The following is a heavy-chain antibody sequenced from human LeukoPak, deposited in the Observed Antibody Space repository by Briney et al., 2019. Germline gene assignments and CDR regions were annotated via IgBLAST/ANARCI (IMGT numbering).Heavy chain of an antibody. D-gene: IGHD5-24*01. CDR3: ARGARGAGYNFDY. CDR1: GGSISNSF. Sequence: PSETLSLTCSVSGGSISNSFWTWIRQPPGKGLEWIGCIFYSGSTNYNPSPKSRVTISVDTSKNQLSLKVTSVTAADTAVYYCARGARGAGYNFDYWGQGTLVTVSS. J-gene: IGHJ4*02. CDR2: IFYSGST. V-gene: IGHV4-59*01.